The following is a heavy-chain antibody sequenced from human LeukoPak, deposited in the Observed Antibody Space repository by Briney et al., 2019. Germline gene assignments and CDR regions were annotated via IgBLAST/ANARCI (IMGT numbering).Heavy chain of an antibody. V-gene: IGHV3-30*03. D-gene: IGHD3-3*01. CDR1: GFTFTRNC. CDR3: ATGSDYYYAS. J-gene: IGHJ5*02. Sequence: TGGSLRLSCVASGFTFTRNCMHWVRQAPGKGLEWVAAIPHDGSNALYADSVKGRFTISRDDSKNTQYLQMNGLRIEDSAMYYCATGSDYYYASWGRGTLVTVSS. CDR2: IPHDGSNA.